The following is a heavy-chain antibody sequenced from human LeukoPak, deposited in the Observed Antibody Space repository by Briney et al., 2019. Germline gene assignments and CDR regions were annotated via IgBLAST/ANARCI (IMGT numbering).Heavy chain of an antibody. J-gene: IGHJ4*02. CDR1: GGSFSGYY. Sequence: PSETLSLTCAVYGGSFSGYYWSWIRQPPGKGLEWIGEINHSGSTNYNPSLKSRVTISVDTSKNHFSLKLSSVTAAGTAVYYCASGRVDSTFDYWGQGTLVTVSS. D-gene: IGHD4-11*01. V-gene: IGHV4-34*01. CDR2: INHSGST. CDR3: ASGRVDSTFDY.